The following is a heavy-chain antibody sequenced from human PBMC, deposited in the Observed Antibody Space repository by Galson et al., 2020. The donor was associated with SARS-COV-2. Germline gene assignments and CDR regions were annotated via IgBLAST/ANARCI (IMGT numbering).Heavy chain of an antibody. CDR3: AREESRITIFGVVHYYGMDV. D-gene: IGHD3-3*01. CDR1: GGSISSSSYY. Sequence: SETLSLTCPVSGGSISSSSYYWGWIRQPPGKGLEWIGSIYYSGSTYYNPSLKSRVTVSVDTSKNQFSLKVSSVTAADTAVYYCAREESRITIFGVVHYYGMDVWGQGTTVTVSS. CDR2: IYYSGST. V-gene: IGHV4-39*07. J-gene: IGHJ6*02.